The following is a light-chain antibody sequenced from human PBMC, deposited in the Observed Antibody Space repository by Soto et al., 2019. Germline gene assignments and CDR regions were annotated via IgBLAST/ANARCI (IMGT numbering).Light chain of an antibody. CDR1: QDIWNY. Sequence: DIQMTQSPSAMSASVGDRVTITCRASQDIWNYLAWGQQKPGKVPRRLIYSVSTLPSGVPSRFNGIGSGTEFTLTITSLQPEDFATYYCLQYNTYPFTFGPGTKVDV. CDR2: SVS. J-gene: IGKJ3*01. CDR3: LQYNTYPFT. V-gene: IGKV1-17*03.